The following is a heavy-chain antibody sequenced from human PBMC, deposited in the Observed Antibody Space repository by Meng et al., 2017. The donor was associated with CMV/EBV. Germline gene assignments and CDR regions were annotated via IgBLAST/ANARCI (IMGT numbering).Heavy chain of an antibody. J-gene: IGHJ4*02. V-gene: IGHV1-2*02. Sequence: GQLVQSGAGMKKPGASVKVSCTTSGFTFSDDYIHWVRQAPGQGLEWMGWVNSNNDATNYARKFQGRVSMTRDTSISTAHMELSRLMSDDTAVYYCVRSSGWSLFDYWGQGTLVTVSS. CDR2: VNSNNDAT. D-gene: IGHD6-19*01. CDR1: GFTFSDDY. CDR3: VRSSGWSLFDY.